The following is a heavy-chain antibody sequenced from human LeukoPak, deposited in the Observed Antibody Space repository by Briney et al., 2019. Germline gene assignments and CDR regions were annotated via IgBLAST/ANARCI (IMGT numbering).Heavy chain of an antibody. V-gene: IGHV1-46*01. D-gene: IGHD2-15*01. J-gene: IGHJ4*02. CDR2: VNPSGGSP. CDR1: GYTFTNYH. Sequence: GASVKVSCKASGYTFTNYHMHWVRQAPGQGPEWMGIVNPSGGSPAYAQQFQGRVTMASDTSTSTVYMELSSLTSEDTAIYFCARDCGVALYHFDYWGQGTLVTVCS. CDR3: ARDCGVALYHFDY.